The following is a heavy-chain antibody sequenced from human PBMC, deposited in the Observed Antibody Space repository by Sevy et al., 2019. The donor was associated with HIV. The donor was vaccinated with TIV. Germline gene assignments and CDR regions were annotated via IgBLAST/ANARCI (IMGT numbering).Heavy chain of an antibody. CDR3: ARGKSGYGYALNY. D-gene: IGHD5-18*01. J-gene: IGHJ4*02. V-gene: IGHV3-66*01. CDR2: IYSDGNT. Sequence: GGSLRLSCAASGFTVNSNYMTWVRQAPGKGLEGVSVIYSDGNTYHADSVKDRFTISRDNFKNTLYLQMNSLSAEDTAVYYCARGKSGYGYALNYWGQGTLVTVSS. CDR1: GFTVNSNY.